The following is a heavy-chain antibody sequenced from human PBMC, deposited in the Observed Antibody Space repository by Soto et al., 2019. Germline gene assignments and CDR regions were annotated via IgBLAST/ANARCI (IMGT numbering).Heavy chain of an antibody. V-gene: IGHV4-31*03. CDR1: GGSISSGGYY. Sequence: QVQLQESGPGLVKPSQTLSLTCTVSGGSISSGGYYWSWIRQHPGKGLEWIGYIYYSGSTYYNPSLKRRVTISVDTSKNQFSLKLSSVTAADTAVYYCARADYYDSSGYYYFDYWGQGTLVTVSS. J-gene: IGHJ4*02. D-gene: IGHD3-22*01. CDR2: IYYSGST. CDR3: ARADYYDSSGYYYFDY.